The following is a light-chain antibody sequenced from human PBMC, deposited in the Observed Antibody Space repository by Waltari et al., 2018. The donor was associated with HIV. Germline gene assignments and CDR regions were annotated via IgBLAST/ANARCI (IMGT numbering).Light chain of an antibody. CDR2: RSN. CDR3: AAWDDSLRGWV. CDR1: SSNIGTNS. V-gene: IGLV1-47*01. Sequence: QSVLTQPPSASGTPGQRVTISCSGSSSNIGTNSVYWFQQLPGTPPKLLIYRSNRRPSWVPDRFSGSKSGTSGSLAISGLRSEDEADYYCAAWDDSLRGWVFGGGTKLTVL. J-gene: IGLJ3*02.